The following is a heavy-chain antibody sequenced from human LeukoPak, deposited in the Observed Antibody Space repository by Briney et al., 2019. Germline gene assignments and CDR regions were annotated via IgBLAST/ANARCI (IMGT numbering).Heavy chain of an antibody. D-gene: IGHD3-22*01. J-gene: IGHJ4*02. CDR3: AKGTYYYDSSGIDY. V-gene: IGHV3-30*18. CDR1: GFTFSSYG. Sequence: GGSLRLSCAASGFTFSSYGLHWVRQAPGKGLEWVAAISYDGSNKYYADSVKGRFTISRDNSKNTLYLQMNSLRAEDTAVYYCAKGTYYYDSSGIDYWGQGTLVTVSS. CDR2: ISYDGSNK.